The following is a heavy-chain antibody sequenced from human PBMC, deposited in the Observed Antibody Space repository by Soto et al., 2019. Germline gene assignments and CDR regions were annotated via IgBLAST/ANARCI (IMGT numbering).Heavy chain of an antibody. D-gene: IGHD6-13*01. J-gene: IGHJ4*02. CDR3: ARGRDPIVAAGNRAGGY. CDR2: MNADSGNT. V-gene: IGHV1-8*01. Sequence: ASVKVSCKASGYTFTSYDVNWVRQATGQGLEWMGWMNADSGNTGYAQKFQGRITMTRNISTSTAYMELSSLGSEDTAVYFCARGRDPIVAAGNRAGGYWGQGTLVTVSS. CDR1: GYTFTSYD.